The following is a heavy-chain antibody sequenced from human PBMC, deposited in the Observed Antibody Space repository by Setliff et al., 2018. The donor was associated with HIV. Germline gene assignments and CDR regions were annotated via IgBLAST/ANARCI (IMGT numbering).Heavy chain of an antibody. CDR1: GGSISSFNW. CDR2: IYHTGST. D-gene: IGHD3-10*01. CDR3: ARDMRHLAPLGYYFDY. V-gene: IGHV4-4*02. Sequence: SETLSLTCDVSGGSISSFNWWSWVRQSPGKGLEWIGEIYHTGSTNYSPSLKSRVTISVDKSKNQFSLKLISVTAADTAVYYCARDMRHLAPLGYYFDYWGQGTLVTVSS. J-gene: IGHJ4*02.